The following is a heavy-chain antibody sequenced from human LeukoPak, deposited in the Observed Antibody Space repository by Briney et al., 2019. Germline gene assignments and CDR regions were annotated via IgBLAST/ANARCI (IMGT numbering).Heavy chain of an antibody. D-gene: IGHD1-26*01. V-gene: IGHV3-23*01. CDR2: VRGSDAGT. CDR1: GFTFSSYA. J-gene: IGHJ4*02. Sequence: GGSLRLSCAASGFTFSSYAMNWVLQAPGKGLEWVSAVRGSDAGTSYADSVKGRFTISRDNSKNTLYLQMNSLRAEDTAVYYCAKNRGGSYYSGSDYWGQGTLVTVFS. CDR3: AKNRGGSYYSGSDY.